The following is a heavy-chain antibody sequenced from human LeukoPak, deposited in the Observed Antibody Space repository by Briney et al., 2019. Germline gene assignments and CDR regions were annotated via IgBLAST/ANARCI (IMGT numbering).Heavy chain of an antibody. D-gene: IGHD2-2*02. CDR1: GGSFSGYY. V-gene: IGHV4-34*01. CDR3: ARAPGYCSSTSCYIYGMDV. Sequence: PSETLSLTCAVYGGSFSGYYWSWIRQPPGKGLEWIGEINHSGSTNYNPSLKSRVTISVDTSKNQFSLKLSSMTAADTAVYYCARAPGYCSSTSCYIYGMDVWGQGTTVTVSS. J-gene: IGHJ6*02. CDR2: INHSGST.